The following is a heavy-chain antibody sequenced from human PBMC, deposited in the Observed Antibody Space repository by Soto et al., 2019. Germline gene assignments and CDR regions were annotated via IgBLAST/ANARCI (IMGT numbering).Heavy chain of an antibody. CDR3: ARDPRRQLGYYYYGMDV. V-gene: IGHV3-30-3*01. D-gene: IGHD6-6*01. J-gene: IGHJ6*02. Sequence: QVQLVESGGGVVQPGRSLRLSCAASGFTFSSYAMHWVRQAPGKGLEWVAVISYDGSNKYYADSVKGRFTISRENSKNTLYLQMNSLRAEDTAVYYCARDPRRQLGYYYYGMDVWGQGTTVTVSS. CDR1: GFTFSSYA. CDR2: ISYDGSNK.